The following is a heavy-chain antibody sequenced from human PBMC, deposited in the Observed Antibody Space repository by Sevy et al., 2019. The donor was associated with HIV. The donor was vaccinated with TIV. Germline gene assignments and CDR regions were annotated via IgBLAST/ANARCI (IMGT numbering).Heavy chain of an antibody. CDR3: AGGGAYSYGQDPYYYYGMDV. CDR1: GGSISSGSYY. CDR2: IYTSGST. V-gene: IGHV4-61*02. J-gene: IGHJ6*02. D-gene: IGHD5-18*01. Sequence: SETLSLTCTVSGGSISSGSYYWSWIRQPAGKGLEWIGRIYTSGSTNYNPSLKSRVTMSVDTSKNQFSLKLSSVTAADTAVYYCAGGGAYSYGQDPYYYYGMDVWGQGTTVTVSS.